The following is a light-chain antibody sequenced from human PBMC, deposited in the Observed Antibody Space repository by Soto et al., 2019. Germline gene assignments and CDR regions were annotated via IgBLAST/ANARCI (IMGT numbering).Light chain of an antibody. CDR3: QQYNNGPPIT. Sequence: DIVLAQSPGSLSLSPGESATLSCRASQSVSSNLAWYQQKPGQAPRLLIYGASTRATGIPARFSGSGSGTEFTLTISSLQSEDFAVYYCQQYNNGPPITFGQGTRLEIK. J-gene: IGKJ5*01. CDR2: GAS. V-gene: IGKV3-15*01. CDR1: QSVSSN.